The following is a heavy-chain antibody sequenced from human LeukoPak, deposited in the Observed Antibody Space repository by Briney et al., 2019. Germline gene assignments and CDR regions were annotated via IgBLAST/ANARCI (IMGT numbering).Heavy chain of an antibody. D-gene: IGHD2-21*02. V-gene: IGHV4-59*01. CDR2: IYYSGST. Sequence: SETLSLTCTVSGGSISSYYWSWIRQPPGKGLEWIGYIYYSGSTNYNPSLRSRVTISVDTSKNQFSLKLSSVTAADTAVYYCARGGIVVVTPFDPWGQGTLVTVSS. CDR3: ARGGIVVVTPFDP. CDR1: GGSISSYY. J-gene: IGHJ5*02.